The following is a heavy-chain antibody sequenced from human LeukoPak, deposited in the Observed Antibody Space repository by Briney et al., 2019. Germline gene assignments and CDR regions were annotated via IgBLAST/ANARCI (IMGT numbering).Heavy chain of an antibody. J-gene: IGHJ6*03. D-gene: IGHD1-1*01. CDR2: ISDSGTT. CDR1: GGSISRYY. V-gene: IGHV4-59*01. Sequence: SETLSPTCTVSGGSISRYYWSWIRQPPGKGLEWFGYISDSGTTNYNPSLKSRVTISVDTSKKEFSLKLSSVTAADTAVYYCARVTWFPGTSYYYMDVWGKGTTVTVSS. CDR3: ARVTWFPGTSYYYMDV.